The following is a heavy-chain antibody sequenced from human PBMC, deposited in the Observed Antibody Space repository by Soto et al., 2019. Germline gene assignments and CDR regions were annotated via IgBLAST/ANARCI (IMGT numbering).Heavy chain of an antibody. CDR2: IYYSGST. CDR3: ARLCITMVRGVIIPPYYFDY. CDR1: GGSISSSSYY. J-gene: IGHJ4*02. D-gene: IGHD3-10*01. V-gene: IGHV4-39*01. Sequence: SETLSLTCTVSGGSISSSSYYWGWIRQPPGKGLEWIGSIYYSGSTYYNQSLKSRVTISVDTSKNQFFLKLSSVTAADTAVYYFARLCITMVRGVIIPPYYFDYWGQGTLVTVSS.